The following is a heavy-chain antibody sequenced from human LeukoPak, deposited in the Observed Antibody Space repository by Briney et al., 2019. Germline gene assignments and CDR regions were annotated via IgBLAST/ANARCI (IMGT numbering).Heavy chain of an antibody. CDR2: ISGSGGST. V-gene: IGHV3-23*01. CDR3: AKGQRYANYYDSSGYPSAFDI. Sequence: GSLRLSCAASGFALSNAWMSWVRQAPGKGLEWVSAISGSGGSTYYADSVKGRFTISRDNSKNTLYLQMNSLRAEDTAVYYCAKGQRYANYYDSSGYPSAFDIWGQGTMVTVSS. J-gene: IGHJ3*02. D-gene: IGHD3-22*01. CDR1: GFALSNAW.